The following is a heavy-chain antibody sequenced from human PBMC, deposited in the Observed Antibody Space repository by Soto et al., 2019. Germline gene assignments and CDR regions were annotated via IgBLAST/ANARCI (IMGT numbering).Heavy chain of an antibody. CDR2: ISSNGGST. CDR1: RCTFSSYA. J-gene: IGHJ6*02. D-gene: IGHD3-3*01. Sequence: PXVSIRLSCSAARCTFSSYAMHRVRQATSKGLEYVSAISSNGGSTCYGDSLQGRFTISRGNSKNKRYLQMSSPRAEDTAVYYCVNLKSSLAWSNGVDVWSEGTTVTV. V-gene: IGHV3-64D*06. CDR3: VNLKSSLAWSNGVDV.